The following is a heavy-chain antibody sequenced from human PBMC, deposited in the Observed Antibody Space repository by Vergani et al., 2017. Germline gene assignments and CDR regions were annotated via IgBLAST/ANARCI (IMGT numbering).Heavy chain of an antibody. V-gene: IGHV4-30-4*01. CDR2: IYYSGIT. Sequence: QVHLQESGPGLVKPSPTLPLTCTVSGGSTRSGANYWSWIRQPPGKGLEWIGYIYYSGITYSNPSLKHQVTISVDTSKNQFSLKLSSVTAADTAVYYCARELPSVNXWLRSIYYYYYMYVWGKGTTVTVSS. J-gene: IGHJ6*03. D-gene: IGHD5-12*01. CDR1: GGSTRSGANY. CDR3: ARELPSVNXWLRSIYYYYYMYV.